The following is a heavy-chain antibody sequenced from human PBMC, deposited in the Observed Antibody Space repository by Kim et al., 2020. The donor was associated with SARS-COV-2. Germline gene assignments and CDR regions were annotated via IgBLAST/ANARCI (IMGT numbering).Heavy chain of an antibody. J-gene: IGHJ6*02. CDR2: T. D-gene: IGHD3-16*01. V-gene: IGHV4-59*01. CDR3: ANMRNYYGMDV. Sequence: TTSSPSLRGRVPIAKDTSKNQFSRKLTSVTAADTAVYYCANMRNYYGMDVWGQGTTVTVSS.